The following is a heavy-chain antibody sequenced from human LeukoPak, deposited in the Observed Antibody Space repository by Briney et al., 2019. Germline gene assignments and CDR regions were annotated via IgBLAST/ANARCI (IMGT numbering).Heavy chain of an antibody. D-gene: IGHD6-6*01. CDR1: GGSISSYY. J-gene: IGHJ4*02. CDR3: ARRISSSGVYGY. Sequence: PSETLSLTCTVSGGSISSYYWSWIRQPPGKGLEWIGYIYTSGSTNYNPSLKSRVTISIDTSKNQFSLKLSSVTAADTAVYYCARRISSSGVYGYWGQGTLVTVSS. V-gene: IGHV4-4*09. CDR2: IYTSGST.